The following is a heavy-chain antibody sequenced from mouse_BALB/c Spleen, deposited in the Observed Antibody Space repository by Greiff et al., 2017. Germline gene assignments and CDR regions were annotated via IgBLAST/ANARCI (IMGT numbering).Heavy chain of an antibody. D-gene: IGHD1-1*01. J-gene: IGHJ1*01. CDR2: ISDGGSYT. Sequence: EVMLVESGGGLVKPGGSLKLSCAASGFTFSDYYMYWVRQTPEKRLEWVATISDGGSYTYYPDSVKGRFTISRDNAKNNLYLQMSSLKSEDTAMYYCARDGGFIATLVDHWYFDVWGAGTTVTVSS. CDR1: GFTFSDYY. V-gene: IGHV5-4*02. CDR3: ARDGGFIATLVDHWYFDV.